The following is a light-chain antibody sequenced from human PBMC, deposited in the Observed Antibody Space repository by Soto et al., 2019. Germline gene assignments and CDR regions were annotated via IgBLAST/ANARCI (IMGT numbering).Light chain of an antibody. CDR1: STDVWSYTL. CDR2: EAS. J-gene: IGLJ2*01. Sequence: QSALTQPASVSGSPGQSITISCTGISTDVWSYTLVSWYQQHPGNAPKLIIYEASKRPSGVSNRFSGSKSGNTASLTISGLQAEDEADYYCLSYASSHVVLGGGTQLTVL. V-gene: IGLV2-23*01. CDR3: LSYASSHVV.